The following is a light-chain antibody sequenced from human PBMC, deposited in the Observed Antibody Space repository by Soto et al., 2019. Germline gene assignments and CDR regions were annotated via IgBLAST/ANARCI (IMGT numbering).Light chain of an antibody. J-gene: IGKJ1*01. V-gene: IGKV3-15*01. Sequence: EIVMTQSPASLSVSPGERATLSCRASQTVTRNLAWYQQKPGQAPRLLIYGASTRATGIPARFSGSGSGTEFTLTISSLQSYDSAVYYCHQYNNWPPSTFGQGTKVEIK. CDR3: HQYNNWPPST. CDR1: QTVTRN. CDR2: GAS.